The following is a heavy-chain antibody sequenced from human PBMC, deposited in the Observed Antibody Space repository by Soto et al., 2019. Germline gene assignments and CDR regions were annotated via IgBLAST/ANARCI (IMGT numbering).Heavy chain of an antibody. J-gene: IGHJ6*02. Sequence: SETLSLTCTVSGRTFSINADFWYLAWIRQPPGKGLEWIGYVYYSGTTNYNPSLKSRVTISLDTSKKQFSLKLNSVTAADTAVYYCARDTTYRGVIRSYYGMDVWGQGTTVTVSS. CDR3: ARDTTYRGVIRSYYGMDV. CDR2: VYYSGTT. CDR1: GRTFSINADF. D-gene: IGHD3-10*01. V-gene: IGHV4-61*08.